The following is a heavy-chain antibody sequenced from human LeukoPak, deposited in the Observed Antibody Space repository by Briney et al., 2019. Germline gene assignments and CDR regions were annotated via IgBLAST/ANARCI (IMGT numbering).Heavy chain of an antibody. CDR1: GFTFDDYD. CDR2: IYSGGST. CDR3: ARDIREYYDSSGYYPT. J-gene: IGHJ4*02. D-gene: IGHD3-22*01. V-gene: IGHV3-53*01. Sequence: GGSLRLSCAASGFTFDDYDMSWVRQAPGKGLEWVSVIYSGGSTYYADSVKGRFTISRDNSKNTLYLQMNSLRAEDTAVYYCARDIREYYDSSGYYPTWGQGTLVTVSS.